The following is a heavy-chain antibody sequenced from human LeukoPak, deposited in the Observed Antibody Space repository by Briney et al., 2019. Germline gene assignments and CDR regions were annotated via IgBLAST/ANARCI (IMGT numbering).Heavy chain of an antibody. Sequence: PGGSLRLSCAASGFTFSTYAMSWVRQAPGKGLEWVSAISGSGGSTYYADSVKGRFTISRDNSKNTLYLQMNSLRAEDTAVYYCAKDPKKGSGSTGYYYYMDVWGKGTTVTGSS. CDR3: AKDPKKGSGSTGYYYYMDV. D-gene: IGHD6-25*01. CDR2: ISGSGGST. V-gene: IGHV3-23*01. J-gene: IGHJ6*03. CDR1: GFTFSTYA.